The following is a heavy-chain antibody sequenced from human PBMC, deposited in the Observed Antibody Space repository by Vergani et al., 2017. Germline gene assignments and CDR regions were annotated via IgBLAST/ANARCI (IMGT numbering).Heavy chain of an antibody. CDR3: TKGSVYYQGGAGHGYDPYTGFDL. J-gene: IGHJ3*01. Sequence: EVDLVESGGGLAQPGGSLRLSCEASGITFWKFGMHWVRQGPGKGLEWVPGISWNSGAVDYADSVRGRFTISRDNAKNSLFLEMNSLRFEDTAVYFCTKGSVYYQGGAGHGYDPYTGFDLWGQGTLVTVSS. CDR1: GITFWKFG. CDR2: ISWNSGAV. V-gene: IGHV3-9*01. D-gene: IGHD5-12*01.